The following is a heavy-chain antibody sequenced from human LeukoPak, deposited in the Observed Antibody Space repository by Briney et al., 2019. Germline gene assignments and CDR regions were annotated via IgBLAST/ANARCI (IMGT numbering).Heavy chain of an antibody. CDR3: ARQVPGCSGGSCYSGWFDP. Sequence: GESLKISCKASGYSFTSYWIGWVRQMPGKGLEWMGIIYPGDSDTRYSPSFQGQVTISADKSINTAYLQWSSLKASDIAMYYCARQVPGCSGGSCYSGWFDPWGQGTQVTVSS. J-gene: IGHJ5*02. V-gene: IGHV5-51*01. D-gene: IGHD2-15*01. CDR2: IYPGDSDT. CDR1: GYSFTSYW.